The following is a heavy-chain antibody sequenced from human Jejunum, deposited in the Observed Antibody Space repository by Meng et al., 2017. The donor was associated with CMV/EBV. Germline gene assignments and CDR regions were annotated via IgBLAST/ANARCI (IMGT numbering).Heavy chain of an antibody. V-gene: IGHV4-39*07. D-gene: IGHD3-9*01. CDR2: TYYSGSV. Sequence: SYHDWGWIRQPPGKGPEWIGFTYYSGSVYYNPSLRSRVAVSVDTSKNQFSLKVNSVTAADSAVYYCARDPLRYCYNNNCRGGVDVWGQGTTVTVSS. CDR3: ARDPLRYCYNNNCRGGVDV. J-gene: IGHJ6*02. CDR1: SYHD.